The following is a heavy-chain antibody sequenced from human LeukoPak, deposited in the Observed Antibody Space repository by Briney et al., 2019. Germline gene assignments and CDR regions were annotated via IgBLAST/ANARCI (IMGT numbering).Heavy chain of an antibody. J-gene: IGHJ4*02. D-gene: IGHD3-3*01. Sequence: PGGSLRLSCAASGFTFSSYAMSWVRQAPGKGLEWVSAISGSGGSTYYADSVKGRFTISRDNSKNTLYLQMNSLRAEDTAVYYCANDFWSGYYTFDYWGQGTLVTVSS. CDR2: ISGSGGST. V-gene: IGHV3-23*01. CDR1: GFTFSSYA. CDR3: ANDFWSGYYTFDY.